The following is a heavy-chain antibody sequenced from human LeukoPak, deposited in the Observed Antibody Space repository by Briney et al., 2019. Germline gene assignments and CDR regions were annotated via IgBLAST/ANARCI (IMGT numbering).Heavy chain of an antibody. V-gene: IGHV4-39*01. CDR2: IFYSGST. CDR3: ARHAPHGDWFDP. D-gene: IGHD3-3*01. J-gene: IGHJ5*02. CDR1: GGSISDSSGY. Sequence: SETLSLTCTVSGGSISDSSGYWDWIRQPPGKGLEWIGSIFYSGSTNFNPSLKSRVTISVDKSKNHFSLRLSSVSAAETAVFYCARHAPHGDWFDPWGQGTLVTVSS.